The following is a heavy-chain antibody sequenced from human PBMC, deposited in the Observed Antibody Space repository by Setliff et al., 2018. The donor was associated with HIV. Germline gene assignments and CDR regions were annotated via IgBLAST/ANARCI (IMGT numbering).Heavy chain of an antibody. CDR3: GNKGGQV. CDR2: ISGSGGAT. J-gene: IGHJ1*01. CDR1: GLTGLTFSNYA. D-gene: IGHD3-16*01. Sequence: GGSLRLSCAASGLTGLTFSNYAMNWVRQAPGKGLEWVSCISGSGGATYYADSVKGRFTISRDNRNDTVSLQMISLGVEDTAMYYCGNKGGQVWGPGTLVTVSS. V-gene: IGHV3-23*01.